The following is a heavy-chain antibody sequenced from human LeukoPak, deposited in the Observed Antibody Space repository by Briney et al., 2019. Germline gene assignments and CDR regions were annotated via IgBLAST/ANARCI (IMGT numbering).Heavy chain of an antibody. D-gene: IGHD3-3*01. V-gene: IGHV3-11*04. CDR1: GFSFSDSY. CDR2: ISGDGTTI. Sequence: PGGSLRLSCTASGFSFSDSYMSWIRQAPGKGPQWISHISGDGTTIYYADSVKGRFTISRDNAKKSLYLEMNSLRAEDTAVYYCARDDYDFWSGHYWFDPWGQGTLVTVSS. J-gene: IGHJ5*02. CDR3: ARDDYDFWSGHYWFDP.